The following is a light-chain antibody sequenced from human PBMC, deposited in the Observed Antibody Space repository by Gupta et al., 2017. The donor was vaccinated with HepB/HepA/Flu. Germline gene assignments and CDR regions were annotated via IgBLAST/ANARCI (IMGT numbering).Light chain of an antibody. CDR1: QNLLYANNKDY. CDR3: QQYYDIPIT. Sequence: DIVMTQSPDSLAVSLGEPATINCKSSQNLLYANNKDYLAWYQKKPGQPPKLLISWASTRESGVPDRFSGSGSRTDFTLTISGLQADDVAVYYCQQYYDIPITFGQGTRLEIK. V-gene: IGKV4-1*01. CDR2: WAS. J-gene: IGKJ5*01.